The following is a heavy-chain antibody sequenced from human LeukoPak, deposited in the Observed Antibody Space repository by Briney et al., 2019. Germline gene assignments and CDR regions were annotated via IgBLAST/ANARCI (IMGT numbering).Heavy chain of an antibody. J-gene: IGHJ3*02. CDR3: ARADLDAFDI. CDR1: GFTFSSYS. V-gene: IGHV3-21*01. Sequence: PGGSLRLSCAASGFTFSSYSMNWVCQAPGKGLEWDSSISSSSSYIYYADSVKGRFTISRDNAKNSLYLQMNSLRAEDTAVYYCARADLDAFDIWGQGTMVTVSS. CDR2: ISSSSSYI.